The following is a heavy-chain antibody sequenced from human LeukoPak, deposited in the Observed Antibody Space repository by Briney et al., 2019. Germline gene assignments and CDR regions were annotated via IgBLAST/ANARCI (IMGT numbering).Heavy chain of an antibody. CDR1: GGSISTSNYY. J-gene: IGHJ5*02. CDR3: ARGPYYYDSSGYYYEGWFDP. V-gene: IGHV4-39*07. D-gene: IGHD3-22*01. Sequence: SETLSLTCTVSGGSISTSNYYWGWIRQPPGKGLEWIGNIFYSGSTYYNPSLKSRVTISVDTSKNQFSLKLSSVTAADTAVYYCARGPYYYDSSGYYYEGWFDPWGQGTLVTVSS. CDR2: IFYSGST.